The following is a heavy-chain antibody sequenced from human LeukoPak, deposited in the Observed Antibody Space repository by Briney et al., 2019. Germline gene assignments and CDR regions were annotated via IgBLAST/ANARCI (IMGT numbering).Heavy chain of an antibody. CDR3: AREGSSGYYYRDAFDI. D-gene: IGHD3-22*01. Sequence: SETLSLTCAVYGGSFSGYYWSWIRQPPGKGLEWIGEINHSGSTNYNPSLKSRVTISVDTSKNQFSLKLSSVTAADTAVYYCAREGSSGYYYRDAFDIWGQGTMVTVSP. V-gene: IGHV4-34*01. J-gene: IGHJ3*02. CDR1: GGSFSGYY. CDR2: INHSGST.